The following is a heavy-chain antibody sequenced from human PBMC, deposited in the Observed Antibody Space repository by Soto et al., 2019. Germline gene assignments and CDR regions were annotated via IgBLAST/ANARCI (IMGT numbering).Heavy chain of an antibody. Sequence: PGGSLRLSCAASGFNFSSYWMHWVRQAPGKGLVWVSRINSDGSRRMYADSVKGRFTISRDNAKKTVYVQMNSLRAEDTAVSYCARVLYSSPPFELDHYGMDVCGQGSTVTVSS. D-gene: IGHD6-13*01. J-gene: IGHJ6*01. CDR1: GFNFSSYW. V-gene: IGHV3-74*03. CDR3: ARVLYSSPPFELDHYGMDV. CDR2: INSDGSRR.